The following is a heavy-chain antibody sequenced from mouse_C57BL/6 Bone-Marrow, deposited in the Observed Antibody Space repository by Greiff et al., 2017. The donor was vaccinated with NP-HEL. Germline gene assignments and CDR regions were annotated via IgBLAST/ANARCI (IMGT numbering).Heavy chain of an antibody. Sequence: EVQLQQSGPVLVKPGASVKMSCKASGYTFTDYYMNWVKQSHGRSLRWIGVINPYNGGTSYNQKFKGKATLTVDKSSSTAYMELNSLTSEDSAVYYCARDDGRFAYWGQGTLVTVSA. D-gene: IGHD2-3*01. CDR2: INPYNGGT. CDR3: ARDDGRFAY. J-gene: IGHJ3*01. V-gene: IGHV1-19*01. CDR1: GYTFTDYY.